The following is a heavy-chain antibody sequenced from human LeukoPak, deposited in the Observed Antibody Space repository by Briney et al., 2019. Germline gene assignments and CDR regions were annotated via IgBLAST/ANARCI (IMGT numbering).Heavy chain of an antibody. CDR2: INPSGGST. J-gene: IGHJ6*03. D-gene: IGHD5-18*01. Sequence: ASVKVSCKASGYTFTSYYMHWVRQAPGQGLEWVGIINPSGGSTGYAQKFQGRVTMTRDMSTSTVYMELSSLRSEDTAVYYCARGSTASYGLYYYYYMDVWGKGTTVTVSS. CDR3: ARGSTASYGLYYYYYMDV. V-gene: IGHV1-46*01. CDR1: GYTFTSYY.